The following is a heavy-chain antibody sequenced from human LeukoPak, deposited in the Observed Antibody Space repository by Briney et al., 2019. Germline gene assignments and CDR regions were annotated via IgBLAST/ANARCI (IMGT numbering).Heavy chain of an antibody. V-gene: IGHV3-48*02. CDR3: ARVWHCTSTSCYDY. D-gene: IGHD2-2*01. CDR1: GFTFSSDS. J-gene: IGHJ4*02. Sequence: GGSLRLSCAASGFTFSSDSMNWVRQAPGKGVECGSYISSSSGTIYYADSVRGRFTISRDNAKNSLYLQMNSLRDEDTAVYYCARVWHCTSTSCYDYWGQGTLVTVSS. CDR2: ISSSSGTI.